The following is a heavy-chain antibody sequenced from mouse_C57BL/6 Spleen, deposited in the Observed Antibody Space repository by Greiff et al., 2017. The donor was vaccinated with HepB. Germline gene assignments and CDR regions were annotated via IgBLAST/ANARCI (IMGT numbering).Heavy chain of an antibody. CDR2: IRNKANGYTT. J-gene: IGHJ3*01. V-gene: IGHV7-3*01. CDR3: ASSRGLPAWFAY. D-gene: IGHD2-2*01. Sequence: EVHLVESGGGLVQPGGSLSLSCAASGFTFTDYYMSWVRQPPGKALEWLGFIRNKANGYTTEYSASVKGRFTISRDNSQSILYLQMTALRAEDSATYYCASSRGLPAWFAYWGQGTLVTVSA. CDR1: GFTFTDYY.